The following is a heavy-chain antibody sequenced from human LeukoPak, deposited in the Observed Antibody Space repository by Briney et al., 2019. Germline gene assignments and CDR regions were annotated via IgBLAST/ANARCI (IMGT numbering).Heavy chain of an antibody. CDR3: AKSPSGGYYTESLFYFDS. V-gene: IGHV3-53*01. CDR2: GYTTGFS. Sequence: PGGTLSLSCAVSLLTLTNYMSCVRDAPGKGLEWASVGYTTGFSDYAVSVRGRFSIARDNSKNTVYLQMSSVRAEDTAIYYCAKSPSGGYYTESLFYFDSWGQGTLVTVSS. CDR1: LLTLTNY. J-gene: IGHJ4*02. D-gene: IGHD3-10*01.